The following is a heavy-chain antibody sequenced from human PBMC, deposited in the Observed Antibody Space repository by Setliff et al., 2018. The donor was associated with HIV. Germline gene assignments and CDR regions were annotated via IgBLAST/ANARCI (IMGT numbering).Heavy chain of an antibody. Sequence: SETLSLTCTVSGGSISSYYWSWIRQPPGKGLEWIGYIYYSGSTNYNPSLKSRVTISVDTSKNQFSLKLSSVKGRFSISRDNADNSLYLQMNSLRGEDTAIYYCALLWPFDYWGQGALVTVSS. CDR3: ADNSLYLQMNSLRGEDTAIYYCALLWPFDY. CDR2: IYYSGST. J-gene: IGHJ4*02. V-gene: IGHV4-59*01. D-gene: IGHD3-10*01. CDR1: GGSISSYY.